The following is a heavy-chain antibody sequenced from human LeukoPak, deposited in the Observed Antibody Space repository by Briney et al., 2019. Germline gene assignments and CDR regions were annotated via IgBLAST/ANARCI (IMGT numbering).Heavy chain of an antibody. V-gene: IGHV3-74*01. J-gene: IGHJ4*02. D-gene: IGHD3-10*01. CDR3: ARAAFTFSDYFGSFFDY. CDR2: IKSDGSST. CDR1: GFTFSSYW. Sequence: PGGSLRLSCAASGFTFSSYWMHWVRQAPGKGLVWVSRIKSDGSSTSYADSVKGRFTISRDNAKNSLYLQMNSLRAEDTAVYYCARAAFTFSDYFGSFFDYWGQGTLVTVSS.